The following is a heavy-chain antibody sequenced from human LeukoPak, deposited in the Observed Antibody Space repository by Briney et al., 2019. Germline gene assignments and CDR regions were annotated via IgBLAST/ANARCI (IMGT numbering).Heavy chain of an antibody. CDR1: GGSISSYY. D-gene: IGHD3-22*01. CDR2: IYYSGST. J-gene: IGHJ4*02. CDR3: ARGSEYYYDSSGYLPFDY. V-gene: IGHV4-59*12. Sequence: SETLSLTCTVSGGSISSYYWSWIRQPPGKGLEWTGYIYYSGSTNYNPSLKSRVTISVDTSKNQFSLKLSSVTAADTAVYYCARGSEYYYDSSGYLPFDYWGQGTLVTVSS.